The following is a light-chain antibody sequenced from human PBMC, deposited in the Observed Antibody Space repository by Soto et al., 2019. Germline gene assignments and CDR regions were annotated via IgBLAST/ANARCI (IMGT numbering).Light chain of an antibody. CDR1: SSNIGSNY. V-gene: IGLV1-47*02. CDR2: SNN. CDR3: AAWDDSLSGWV. Sequence: QSVLTQPPSASGTPGQRVTISCSGSSSNIGSNYVFWYQQLPGTAPKLLIYSNNQRPSGGPDRFSGFESGTSASLAISGLRSDDEADYYCAAWDDSLSGWVFGGGTKLTVL. J-gene: IGLJ3*02.